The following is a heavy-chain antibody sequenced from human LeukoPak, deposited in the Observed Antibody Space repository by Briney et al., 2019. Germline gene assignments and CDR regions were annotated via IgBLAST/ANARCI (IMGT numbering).Heavy chain of an antibody. Sequence: GGSLRLSCAASGFTFSSYSMNWVRQAPGKGLEWVSSISSSSSYIYYADSVKGRFTISRDSAKSSLYLQMNSLRAEDTAVYYCARGGDFDWFTYWGQGTLVTVSS. CDR1: GFTFSSYS. CDR3: ARGGDFDWFTY. CDR2: ISSSSSYI. D-gene: IGHD3-9*01. V-gene: IGHV3-21*01. J-gene: IGHJ4*02.